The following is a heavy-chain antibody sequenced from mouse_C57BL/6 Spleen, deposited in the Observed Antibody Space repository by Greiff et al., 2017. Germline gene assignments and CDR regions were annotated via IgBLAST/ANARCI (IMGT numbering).Heavy chain of an antibody. Sequence: DVHLVESEGGLVQPGSSMKLSCTASGFTFSDYYMAWVRQVPEKGLEWVANINYDGSSTYYLDSLKSRFIISRDNAKNILYLQMSSLKSEDTATYYCAREGGYYYFDYWGQGTTLTVSS. V-gene: IGHV5-16*01. CDR3: AREGGYYYFDY. CDR2: INYDGSST. D-gene: IGHD2-3*01. J-gene: IGHJ2*01. CDR1: GFTFSDYY.